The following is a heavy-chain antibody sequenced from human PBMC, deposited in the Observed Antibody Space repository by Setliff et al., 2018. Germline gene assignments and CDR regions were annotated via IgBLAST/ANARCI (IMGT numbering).Heavy chain of an antibody. CDR3: AKDGALGGSSWYDYYYYGMDV. CDR2: ISWDGGST. CDR1: GFTFDDYA. J-gene: IGHJ6*02. V-gene: IGHV3-43D*03. Sequence: GSLRLSCAASGFTFDDYAMHWVRQAPGKGLEWVSLISWDGGSTYYADSVKGRFTISRDNSKNSLYLQMNSLRAEDTALYYCAKDGALGGSSWYDYYYYGMDVWGQGTTVTVSS. D-gene: IGHD6-13*01.